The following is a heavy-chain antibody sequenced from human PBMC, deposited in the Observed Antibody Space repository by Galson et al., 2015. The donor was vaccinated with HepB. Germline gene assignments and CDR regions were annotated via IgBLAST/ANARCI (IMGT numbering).Heavy chain of an antibody. CDR2: INTNTGNP. J-gene: IGHJ6*02. CDR3: ARSHNYDMDV. CDR1: GYTFTTYT. Sequence: SVKVSCKASGYTFTTYTMNWVRQAPGQGLEWMGWINTNTGNPMYAPTFTGRFVFSLDTSVSTAYLQITSLQAEDTALYYCARSHNYDMDVWGQGTTVTVSS. V-gene: IGHV7-4-1*02.